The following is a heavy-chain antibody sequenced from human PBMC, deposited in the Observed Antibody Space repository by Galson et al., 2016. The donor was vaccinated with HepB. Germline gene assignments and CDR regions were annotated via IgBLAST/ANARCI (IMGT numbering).Heavy chain of an antibody. CDR3: ATLQYAMDV. CDR1: GFTLRSYA. Sequence: SLRLSCATSGFTLRSYAISWVRQAPGKGLEWVSGISGSGASTYYAESVKGRFTISRDNSKNTVHLQMNNLRAEDTALYYCATLQYAMDVWGQGTTVTVSS. CDR2: ISGSGAST. J-gene: IGHJ6*02. D-gene: IGHD4-11*01. V-gene: IGHV3-23*01.